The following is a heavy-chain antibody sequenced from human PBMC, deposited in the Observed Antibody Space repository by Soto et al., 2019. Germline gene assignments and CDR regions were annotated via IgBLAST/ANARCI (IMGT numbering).Heavy chain of an antibody. J-gene: IGHJ4*02. D-gene: IGHD2-21*02. CDR3: ARVNVTLDL. CDR2: IYYS. CDR1: GGSISSYY. Sequence: PSETLSLTCTVSGGSISSYYWSWIRQPPGKGLEWIGYIYYSPSLTTRATISRDTSKNRVSLELRSVTAADTAVYYCARVNVTLDLWGLGTLVTVSS. V-gene: IGHV4-59*08.